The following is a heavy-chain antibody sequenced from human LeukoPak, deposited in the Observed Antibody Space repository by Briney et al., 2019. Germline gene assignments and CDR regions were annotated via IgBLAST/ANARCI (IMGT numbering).Heavy chain of an antibody. CDR1: GFTFSSYG. V-gene: IGHV3-33*01. J-gene: IGHJ6*02. CDR2: IWYDGSNK. CDR3: ARDHYYGSGRLVRYYYGMDV. Sequence: GGSLRLSCAASGFTFSSYGMHWVRQAPGKGLEWVAVIWYDGSNKYYADSVKGRFTISRDNSKNTLYLQMNSLRAEDTAAYYCARDHYYGSGRLVRYYYGMDVWGQGTTVTVSS. D-gene: IGHD3-10*01.